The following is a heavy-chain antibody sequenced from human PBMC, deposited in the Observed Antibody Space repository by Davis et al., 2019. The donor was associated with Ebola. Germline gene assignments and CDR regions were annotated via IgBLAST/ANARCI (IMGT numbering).Heavy chain of an antibody. J-gene: IGHJ1*01. CDR1: GFTFRDYS. D-gene: IGHD5-24*01. Sequence: GGSLRLSCAASGFTFRDYSMDWVRQAPGRQLEWLSYITPDSRTIYYADSVKGRFTISRDNARNSLFLQMDSLRDDDTAVYYCAKTVGWLQQSGEEYFQNWGQGTLVTVSS. CDR3: AKTVGWLQQSGEEYFQN. V-gene: IGHV3-48*02. CDR2: ITPDSRTI.